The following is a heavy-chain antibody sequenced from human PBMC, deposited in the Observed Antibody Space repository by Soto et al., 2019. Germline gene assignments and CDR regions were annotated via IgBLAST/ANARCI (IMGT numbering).Heavy chain of an antibody. D-gene: IGHD6-13*01. J-gene: IGHJ4*02. CDR2: IYYSGST. CDR1: GGSISSSSYY. Sequence: SETLSLTCTLPGGSISSSSYYSGWIRQPPGKGLEWIGSIYYSGSTYYNPSLKSRVTISVDTSKNQFSLKLSSVTAADTAVYYCARQGYSSSWYYWGQGTLVTVSS. CDR3: ARQGYSSSWYY. V-gene: IGHV4-39*01.